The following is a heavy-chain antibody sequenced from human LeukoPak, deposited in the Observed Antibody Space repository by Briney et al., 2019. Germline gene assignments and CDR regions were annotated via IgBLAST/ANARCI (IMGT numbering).Heavy chain of an antibody. V-gene: IGHV3-21*01. Sequence: GGSLRLSCAASGFTFSSYSMNWVRQAPGKGLEWVSSISSSSSYIYYADSVKGRFTISRDNAKNSLYLQMNSLRAEDTAVYYCASKGHNYYGSSDAFDIWGQGTMVTVSS. CDR1: GFTFSSYS. J-gene: IGHJ3*02. CDR3: ASKGHNYYGSSDAFDI. CDR2: ISSSSSYI. D-gene: IGHD3-10*01.